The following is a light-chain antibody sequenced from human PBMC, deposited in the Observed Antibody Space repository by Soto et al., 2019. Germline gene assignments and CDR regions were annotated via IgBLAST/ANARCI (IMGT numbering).Light chain of an antibody. CDR2: GAS. Sequence: EIVLTQSPGILSLSPGERATLSCRASQSVSNDFLAWYQQKPGQSPRLLIYGASTRATGVPDRFTGSGSGTEFTLSISRLQPEDFAVYFCHEYDNLWTFGQGTKVDIK. CDR3: HEYDNLWT. V-gene: IGKV3-20*01. J-gene: IGKJ1*01. CDR1: QSVSNDF.